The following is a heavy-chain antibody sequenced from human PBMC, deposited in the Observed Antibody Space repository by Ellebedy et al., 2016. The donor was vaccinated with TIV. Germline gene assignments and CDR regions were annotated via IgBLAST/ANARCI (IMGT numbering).Heavy chain of an antibody. J-gene: IGHJ4*02. CDR1: RFTFTRST. Sequence: AASVKVSCKASRFTFTRSTMQWVRQARGQRLAWIGWIVIGSGHTNYAQKFQGWATMTKDTSISTAYMALSRLRSDDTAVYYCARDGGSYSDFDYWGQGTLVTVSS. V-gene: IGHV1-58*02. D-gene: IGHD1-26*01. CDR3: ARDGGSYSDFDY. CDR2: IVIGSGHT.